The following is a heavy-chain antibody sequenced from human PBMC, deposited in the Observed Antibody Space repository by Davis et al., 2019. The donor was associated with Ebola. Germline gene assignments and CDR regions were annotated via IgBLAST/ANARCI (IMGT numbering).Heavy chain of an antibody. CDR3: ARSLYYYDSSGSPRYYFDY. CDR1: GFTFSDYY. Sequence: GGSLRLSCVASGFTFSDYYMMWIRQAPGKGLEWVSYISVSGSTIHYADSVKGRFTISRDNAKNTLYLQMNSLRAEDTAVYYCARSLYYYDSSGSPRYYFDYWGQGTLVTVSS. J-gene: IGHJ4*02. V-gene: IGHV3-11*04. CDR2: ISVSGSTI. D-gene: IGHD3-22*01.